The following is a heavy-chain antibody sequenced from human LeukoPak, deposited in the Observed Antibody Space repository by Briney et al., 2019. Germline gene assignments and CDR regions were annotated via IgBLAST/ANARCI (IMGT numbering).Heavy chain of an antibody. J-gene: IGHJ6*02. CDR3: ATPQDWKFDYGMDV. D-gene: IGHD1-1*01. V-gene: IGHV1-24*01. CDR1: GYTLTELS. CDR2: FDPEDGET. Sequence: ASVKVSCKVSGYTLTELSMHWVRQAPGKGLERRGGFDPEDGETIYAQKFQGRVTMTEDTSTDTAYMELSSLRSEDTAVYYCATPQDWKFDYGMDVWGQGTTVTVSS.